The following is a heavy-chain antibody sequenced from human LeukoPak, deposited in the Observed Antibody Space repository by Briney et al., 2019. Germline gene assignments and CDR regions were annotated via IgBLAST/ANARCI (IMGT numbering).Heavy chain of an antibody. J-gene: IGHJ4*02. CDR2: ISAYNGNT. CDR3: ARGLSAAAGTQDSYQFDY. Sequence: PRPSVKVSCKASGYTFTSYGISWVRQAPGQGLEWMGWISAYNGNTNYAQKLQGRVTMTTETSTTTAYMELRSLRSDDTAVYYCARGLSAAAGTQDSYQFDYWGQGTLVTVSS. V-gene: IGHV1-18*01. CDR1: GYTFTSYG. D-gene: IGHD6-13*01.